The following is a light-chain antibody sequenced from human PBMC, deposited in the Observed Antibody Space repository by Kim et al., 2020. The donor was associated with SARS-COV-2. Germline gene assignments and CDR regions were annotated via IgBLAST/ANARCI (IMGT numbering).Light chain of an antibody. J-gene: IGKJ3*01. CDR2: DAT. CDR1: QDINSY. CDR3: QQYDDLPRT. Sequence: DIQMTQSPSSLSASIGDRVTVTCQASQDINSYLNWYQQKPGEAPKVLIHDATSLQPGVPSRFSGSGSGTHFTLTIRSLQPEDIAIYYCQQYDDLPRTFGPGTKVDIK. V-gene: IGKV1-33*01.